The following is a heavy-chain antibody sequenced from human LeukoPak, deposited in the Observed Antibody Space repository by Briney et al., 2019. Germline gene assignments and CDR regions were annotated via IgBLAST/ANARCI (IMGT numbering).Heavy chain of an antibody. V-gene: IGHV4-59*01. CDR1: GGSISSYY. CDR2: IYYSGST. CDR3: ASGDYFDY. J-gene: IGHJ4*02. Sequence: PSETLSPTCTVSGGSISSYYWSWIRQPPGKGLEWIGYIYYSGSTNYNPSLKSRVTISVDTSKNQFSLKLSSVTAADTAVYYCASGDYFDYWGQGTLVTVSS.